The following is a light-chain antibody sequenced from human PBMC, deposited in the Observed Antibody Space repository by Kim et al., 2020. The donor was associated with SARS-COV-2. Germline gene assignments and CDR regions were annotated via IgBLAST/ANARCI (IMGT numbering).Light chain of an antibody. CDR3: QQFTSYSVT. Sequence: AYVGDRDTITCRASQGISSALALYQQKPGKAPYLLIYHASRLESGVPSRFSGSGSGTDFTLTISSLQPEDLATDYCQQFTSYSVTFGGGTKVDIK. CDR2: HAS. CDR1: QGISSA. J-gene: IGKJ4*01. V-gene: IGKV1-13*02.